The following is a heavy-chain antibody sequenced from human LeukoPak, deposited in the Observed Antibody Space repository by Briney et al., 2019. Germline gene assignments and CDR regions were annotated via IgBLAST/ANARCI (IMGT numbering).Heavy chain of an antibody. CDR3: ASNEVEMATNFDC. D-gene: IGHD5-24*01. J-gene: IGHJ4*02. V-gene: IGHV3-11*04. Sequence: GGSLRLSCAASGFTFSDYYMSWIRQAPGKGLEWVSYISSSGSTIYYADSVKGRFTISRDNAKNSLYLQMNSLRAEDTAVYYCASNEVEMATNFDCWGQGTLVTVSS. CDR1: GFTFSDYY. CDR2: ISSSGSTI.